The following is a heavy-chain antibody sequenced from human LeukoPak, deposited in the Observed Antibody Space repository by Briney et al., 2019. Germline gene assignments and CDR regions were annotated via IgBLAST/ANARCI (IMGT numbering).Heavy chain of an antibody. J-gene: IGHJ4*02. Sequence: PGGSLRLSRAASGFPVSSNYMSWVRQAPGKGLEWVSVIYSGGTTYYADSVKGRFTISRDNSKNTLYLQMNSLRAEDTAVYYCARRESGTSGRYYFDYWGQGALVTVSS. CDR2: IYSGGTT. D-gene: IGHD3-10*01. V-gene: IGHV3-53*01. CDR3: ARRESGTSGRYYFDY. CDR1: GFPVSSNY.